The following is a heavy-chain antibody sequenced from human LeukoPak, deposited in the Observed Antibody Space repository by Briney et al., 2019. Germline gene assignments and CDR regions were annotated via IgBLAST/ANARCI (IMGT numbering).Heavy chain of an antibody. Sequence: GGSLRLSCAASGFTFSDYYMSWIRQAPGKGPEWVSYISSDSSYTNYADSVKGRFTISRDNAKNSLYLQMNSLRAEDTAVYSCARGFSGSYYFDYWGQGTLVTVSS. CDR1: GFTFSDYY. D-gene: IGHD1-26*01. J-gene: IGHJ4*02. V-gene: IGHV3-11*06. CDR2: ISSDSSYT. CDR3: ARGFSGSYYFDY.